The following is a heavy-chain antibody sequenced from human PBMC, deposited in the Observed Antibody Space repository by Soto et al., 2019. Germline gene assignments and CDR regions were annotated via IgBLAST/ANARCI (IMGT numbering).Heavy chain of an antibody. CDR1: GGSISSYY. D-gene: IGHD3-16*01. Sequence: SETLSLTCTVSGGSISSYYWSWIRQPPGKGLEWIGYIYYSGSTNYNPSLKSRVTISVDTSKNQFSLKLSSVTAADTAVYYCARAPGGPFTGNLDYWGQGTLVTVSS. V-gene: IGHV4-59*01. CDR3: ARAPGGPFTGNLDY. CDR2: IYYSGST. J-gene: IGHJ4*02.